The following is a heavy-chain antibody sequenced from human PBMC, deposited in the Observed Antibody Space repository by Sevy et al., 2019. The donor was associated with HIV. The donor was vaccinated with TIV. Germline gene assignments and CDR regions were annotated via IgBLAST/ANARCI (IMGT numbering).Heavy chain of an antibody. CDR1: GFTSGSFY. CDR2: INSGGRLS. J-gene: IGHJ4*02. CDR3: AIGSAGTAQH. V-gene: IGHV3-74*01. Sequence: GGSLRLSCAASGFTSGSFYMHWVRQTPKKGLVWVSNINSGGRLSNYADSVKGRFIVSRDNAKNTQHLQMTSLGAEDTAVYYCAIGSAGTAQHWGQGILVTVSS. D-gene: IGHD6-19*01.